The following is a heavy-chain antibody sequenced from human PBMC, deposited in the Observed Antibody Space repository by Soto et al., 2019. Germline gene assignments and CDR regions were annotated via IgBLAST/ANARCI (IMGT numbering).Heavy chain of an antibody. CDR3: ARDISSSWTGGYYYYGMDV. J-gene: IGHJ6*02. Sequence: EVQLVESGGGLVKPGGSLRLSCAASGFTFSSYSMSWVRQAPGKGLEWVSSISSSSSYIYYADSVKGRFTISRDNAKNSLYLQMNSLRAEDTAVYYCARDISSSWTGGYYYYGMDVWGQGTTVTVSS. CDR1: GFTFSSYS. D-gene: IGHD6-13*01. CDR2: ISSSSSYI. V-gene: IGHV3-21*01.